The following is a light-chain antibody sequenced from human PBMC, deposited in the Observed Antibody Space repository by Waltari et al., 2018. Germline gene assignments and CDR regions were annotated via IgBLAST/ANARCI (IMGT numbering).Light chain of an antibody. CDR2: NDN. CDR1: NIGGKS. V-gene: IGLV3-21*03. Sequence: SYVLTQPPSVSVAPGKTATIPCGGDNIGGKSGHWYQQKPGQAPVLVVYNDNDRPSGIPERFSGSNSGNTATLTISRVEVGDEADYYCQLWDIGSDHTVFGSGTKVIVL. J-gene: IGLJ1*01. CDR3: QLWDIGSDHTV.